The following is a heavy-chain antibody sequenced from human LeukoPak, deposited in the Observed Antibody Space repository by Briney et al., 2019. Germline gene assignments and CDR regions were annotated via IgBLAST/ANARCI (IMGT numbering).Heavy chain of an antibody. CDR1: GFSVRTPY. CDR3: AKGLRWVGKYYHNHFDY. Sequence: GGSLRLSCAAYGFSVRTPYMSWVRQAPGKGLEWVSFLYTRGGTEHADSVKGRFTISRDNSENTLYLEMHSLRSEDTAVYYCAKGLRWVGKYYHNHFDYWGQGTLVTVSS. V-gene: IGHV3-66*03. D-gene: IGHD3-10*01. CDR2: LYTRGGT. J-gene: IGHJ4*02.